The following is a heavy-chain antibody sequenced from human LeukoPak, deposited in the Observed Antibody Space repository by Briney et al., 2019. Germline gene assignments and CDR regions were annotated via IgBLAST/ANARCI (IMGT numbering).Heavy chain of an antibody. CDR2: INHSGDT. V-gene: IGHV4-34*01. Sequence: SETLSLTCAVYGGSFSGYYWSWIRQPPGKGLEWIGEINHSGDTHYNPSLKSRVTISVDTSKNRFSLKLSSVTAADTAVYFCASPPLDAFDIWGQGTMVTVSS. CDR3: ASPPLDAFDI. J-gene: IGHJ3*02. CDR1: GGSFSGYY.